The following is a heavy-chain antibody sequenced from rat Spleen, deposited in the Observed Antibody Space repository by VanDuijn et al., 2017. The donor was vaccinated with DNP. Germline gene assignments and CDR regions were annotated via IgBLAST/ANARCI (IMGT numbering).Heavy chain of an antibody. CDR3: AKGPNYGGWSDYFDY. V-gene: IGHV4-2*01. CDR2: INKDSSTI. J-gene: IGHJ2*01. D-gene: IGHD1-11*01. Sequence: EVKLVESGGGLVQPGRSLKLSCATSGFNFNDYWMGWVRQAPGTGLEWLGKINKDSSTINYNPSLKEKITISRDNAQNTLYLQMSKLGSEDTAIYYCAKGPNYGGWSDYFDYWGQGVMVTVSS. CDR1: GFNFNDYW.